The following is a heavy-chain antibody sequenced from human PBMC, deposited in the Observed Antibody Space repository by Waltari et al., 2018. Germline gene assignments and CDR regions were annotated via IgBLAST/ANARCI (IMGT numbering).Heavy chain of an antibody. D-gene: IGHD4-17*01. V-gene: IGHV4-30-4*08. CDR2: IYYSGST. J-gene: IGHJ3*02. CDR3: ARGSPDYGDAFDI. CDR1: GGSISSGDYY. Sequence: QVQLQESGPGLVKPSQTLSLTCTVSGGSISSGDYYWSWIRQPPGNGLEWIGYIYYSGSTYYNPSLKSRVTISVDTSKNQFSLKLSSVTAADTAVYYCARGSPDYGDAFDIWGQGTMVTVSS.